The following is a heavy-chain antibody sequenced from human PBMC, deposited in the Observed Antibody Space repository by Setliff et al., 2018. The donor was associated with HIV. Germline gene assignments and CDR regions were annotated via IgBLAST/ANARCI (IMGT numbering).Heavy chain of an antibody. J-gene: IGHJ4*02. D-gene: IGHD6-13*01. CDR1: GGSFRGYY. CDR3: ARESPSSSWFYFDF. V-gene: IGHV4-34*01. CDR2: INHRGST. Sequence: PSETLSLTCAVYGGSFRGYYWSWIRQSPGKGLEWIGEINHRGSTNYNPSLKSRVTVSVDTSKNQFSLKLGSVTAADTAVYYCARESPSSSWFYFDFWGQGTLVTVSS.